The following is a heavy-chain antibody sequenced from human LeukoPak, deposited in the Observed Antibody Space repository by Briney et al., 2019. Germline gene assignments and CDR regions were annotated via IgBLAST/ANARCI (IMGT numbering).Heavy chain of an antibody. Sequence: GGSLRLSCAASGFTVSSNYMSWVRQAPGKGLEWVGRIRSKSDGGTTDHAAPVKGRFSISRDDSKNTLYLQMNSLKTEDTAVYYCMTGRRLGLWGQGTLVTVSS. CDR2: IRSKSDGGTT. V-gene: IGHV3-15*01. D-gene: IGHD3/OR15-3a*01. CDR3: MTGRRLGL. J-gene: IGHJ1*01. CDR1: GFTVSSNY.